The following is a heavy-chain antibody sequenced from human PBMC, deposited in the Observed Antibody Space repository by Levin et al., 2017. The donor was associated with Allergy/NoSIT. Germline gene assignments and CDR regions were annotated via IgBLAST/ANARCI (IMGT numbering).Heavy chain of an antibody. J-gene: IGHJ5*02. CDR3: ARVQGYCSGGSCYSGRAGGWFDP. V-gene: IGHV1-69*04. D-gene: IGHD2-15*01. CDR1: GGTFSSYA. Sequence: ASVKVSCKASGGTFSSYAISWVRQAPGQGLEWMGRIIPILGIANYAQKFQGRVTITADKSTSTAYMELSSLRSEDTAVYYCARVQGYCSGGSCYSGRAGGWFDPWGQGTLVTVSS. CDR2: IIPILGIA.